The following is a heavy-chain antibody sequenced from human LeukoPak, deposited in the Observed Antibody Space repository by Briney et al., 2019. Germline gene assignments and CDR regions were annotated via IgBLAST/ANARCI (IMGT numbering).Heavy chain of an antibody. Sequence: PGGSLRLSCSASGFTFSNYAMHWVRQAPGKGLEYVSAISSNGGSTYYADSVKGRFTISRDNSKNTLYLQMSSLRAEDTAVYYRARVRLGSGWSLFDFWGQGTLVTVSS. J-gene: IGHJ4*02. CDR3: ARVRLGSGWSLFDF. V-gene: IGHV3-64D*06. CDR2: ISSNGGST. CDR1: GFTFSNYA. D-gene: IGHD6-19*01.